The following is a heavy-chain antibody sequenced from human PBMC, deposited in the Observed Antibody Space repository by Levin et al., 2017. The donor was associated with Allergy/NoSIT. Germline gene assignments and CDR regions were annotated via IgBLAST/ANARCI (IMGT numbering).Heavy chain of an antibody. Sequence: GGSLRLSCAASGFTFNIYAVSWVRQAPGKGLEWVSAISDSGHLTYYTDSVKGRFSISRDNSKNKVYLEMNTLRAEDTALYYCARQWNYSSEMFDYWGQGTLVTVSS. J-gene: IGHJ4*02. CDR2: ISDSGHLT. V-gene: IGHV3-23*01. D-gene: IGHD1-7*01. CDR1: GFTFNIYA. CDR3: ARQWNYSSEMFDY.